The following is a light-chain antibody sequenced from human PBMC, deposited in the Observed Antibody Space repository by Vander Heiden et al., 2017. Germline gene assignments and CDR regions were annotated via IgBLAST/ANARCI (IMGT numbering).Light chain of an antibody. CDR3: KQYNNWPT. V-gene: IGKV3-15*01. CDR1: QSVSSN. Sequence: EILMTQSPATLSVSPGQRATLSCRASQSVSSNLAWYQQQPGQAPSLVIYGAATRATGIPAGFRGSGSGTEFTLTISSLQSEDFAVYYCKQYNNWPTFGQGTKVEIK. CDR2: GAA. J-gene: IGKJ1*01.